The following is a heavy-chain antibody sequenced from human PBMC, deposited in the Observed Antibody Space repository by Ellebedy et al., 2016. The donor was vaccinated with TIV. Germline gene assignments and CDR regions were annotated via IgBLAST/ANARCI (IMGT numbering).Heavy chain of an antibody. CDR3: AAAHYYFYGKDV. J-gene: IGHJ6*02. CDR1: GFTFSTYS. CDR2: ISSTTNTI. D-gene: IGHD2-15*01. V-gene: IGHV3-48*02. Sequence: GESLKISCAASGFTFSTYSMNWVRQAPGKGLEWVSYISSTTNTIYYADSVKGRFTISRNNAKNSLYLQMNSLRDEDTAVYYCAAAHYYFYGKDVWGQGTRVTVSS.